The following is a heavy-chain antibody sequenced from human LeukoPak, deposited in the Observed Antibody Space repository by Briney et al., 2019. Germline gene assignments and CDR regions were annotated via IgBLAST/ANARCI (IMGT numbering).Heavy chain of an antibody. J-gene: IGHJ4*02. CDR1: GFTFSDYH. Sequence: GGSLRLSCAASGFTFSDYHMSWIRQASGKGLEWVSYISSSGGTISYADSVKGRFTISRDNAKKSLYLQMNSLRAEDTAVYYCARGPESSSGFFGYWGQGTLVTVSS. D-gene: IGHD6-19*01. CDR2: ISSSGGTI. V-gene: IGHV3-11*01. CDR3: ARGPESSSGFFGY.